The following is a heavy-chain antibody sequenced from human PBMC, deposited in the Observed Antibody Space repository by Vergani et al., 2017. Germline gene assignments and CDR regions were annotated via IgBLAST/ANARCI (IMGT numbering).Heavy chain of an antibody. CDR1: GGSFSGYY. CDR3: ARRSGARYYYYYMDV. D-gene: IGHD1-26*01. V-gene: IGHV4-34*01. CDR2: INHSGST. Sequence: QLQLPQWGAGLLKPSETLSLTCAVYGGSFSGYYWSWIRQPPGKGLEWIGEINHSGSTNYNPSLKSRVTISVDTSKHQFSRKLSSVTAADPAVYYCARRSGARYYYYYMDVWGKGTTVTVSS. J-gene: IGHJ6*03.